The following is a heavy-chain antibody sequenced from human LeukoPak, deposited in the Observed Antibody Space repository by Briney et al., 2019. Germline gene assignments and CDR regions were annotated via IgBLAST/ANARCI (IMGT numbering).Heavy chain of an antibody. Sequence: ASLKVSCEASGYTFTRYYMHWVRQAPGQGLEWMGIINPSGGTTSYAQKFQGRVTMTRDTSTSTVYMELSSLTSEDTALYYCAREYVGLGYFDYWGQGTLVTVSS. CDR2: INPSGGTT. V-gene: IGHV1-46*01. CDR3: AREYVGLGYFDY. J-gene: IGHJ4*02. D-gene: IGHD2-15*01. CDR1: GYTFTRYY.